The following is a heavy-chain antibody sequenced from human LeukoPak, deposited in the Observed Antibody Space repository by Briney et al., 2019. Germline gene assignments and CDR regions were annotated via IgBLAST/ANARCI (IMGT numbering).Heavy chain of an antibody. D-gene: IGHD6-19*01. J-gene: IGHJ4*02. V-gene: IGHV1-18*01. CDR1: GYTFITYG. CDR2: ISAYSGNT. Sequence: ASVKVSCKASGYTFITYGISWVRQASGQGLEWMGWISAYSGNTEYAQKFQGRVTMTTDTSTSTAYMELRSLRSDDTAVYYCARDPPHSSGPNSPCFEYWGQGTLVTVSS. CDR3: ARDPPHSSGPNSPCFEY.